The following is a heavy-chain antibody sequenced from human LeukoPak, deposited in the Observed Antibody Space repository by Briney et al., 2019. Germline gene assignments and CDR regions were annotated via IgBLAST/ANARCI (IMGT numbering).Heavy chain of an antibody. J-gene: IGHJ5*02. D-gene: IGHD6-19*01. CDR2: INAGNGNT. CDR1: GYTFTSYA. Sequence: GASVKVSCKASGYTFTSYAMHWVRQAPGQRLEWMGWINAGNGNTKYSQKFQGRVTITRDTSASTAYMELSSLRSEDTAVYYCAREAVAGKNWFDPWGQGTLVTVSS. V-gene: IGHV1-3*01. CDR3: AREAVAGKNWFDP.